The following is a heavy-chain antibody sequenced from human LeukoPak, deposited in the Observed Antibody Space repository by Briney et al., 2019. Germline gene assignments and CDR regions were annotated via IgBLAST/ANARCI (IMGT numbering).Heavy chain of an antibody. J-gene: IGHJ6*03. Sequence: PSETLSLTCTVSGYSISSGYYWGWIRQPPGKGLEWIGSIYHSGSTYYNPSLKSRVTISVDTSKNQFSLKLSSVTAADTAIYYCARAPERWYSYGSYTYHYMDVWGRGTTVTISS. V-gene: IGHV4-38-2*02. CDR2: IYHSGST. CDR1: GYSISSGYY. CDR3: ARAPERWYSYGSYTYHYMDV. D-gene: IGHD3-10*01.